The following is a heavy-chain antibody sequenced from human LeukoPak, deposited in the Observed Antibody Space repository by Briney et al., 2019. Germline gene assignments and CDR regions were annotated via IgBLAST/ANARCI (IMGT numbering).Heavy chain of an antibody. J-gene: IGHJ3*02. V-gene: IGHV4-30-2*01. CDR1: GGSISSGGYS. Sequence: SETLSLTCAVSGGSISSGGYSWSWIRQPPGKGLEWIGYIYHSGSTYYSPSLKSRVTISVDRSKSQFSLKLSSVTAADTAVYYCARDRNYYGSGDAFDIWGQGTMVTVSS. D-gene: IGHD3-10*01. CDR3: ARDRNYYGSGDAFDI. CDR2: IYHSGST.